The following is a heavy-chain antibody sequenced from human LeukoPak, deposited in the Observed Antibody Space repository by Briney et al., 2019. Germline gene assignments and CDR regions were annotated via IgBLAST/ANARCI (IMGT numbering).Heavy chain of an antibody. Sequence: ASVKVSCKASGYTFTGYYMHWVRQAPGQGLEWMGWINPNSGGTNYAQKFQGWVTMTRDTSISTAYMELSRLRSDDTAVYYCARGGIVATIPFDYWGQGTLVTVSS. CDR3: ARGGIVATIPFDY. CDR1: GYTFTGYY. J-gene: IGHJ4*02. D-gene: IGHD5-12*01. V-gene: IGHV1-2*04. CDR2: INPNSGGT.